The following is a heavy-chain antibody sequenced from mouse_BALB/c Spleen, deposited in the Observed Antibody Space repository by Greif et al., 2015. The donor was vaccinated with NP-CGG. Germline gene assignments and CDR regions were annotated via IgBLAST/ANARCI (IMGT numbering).Heavy chain of an antibody. V-gene: IGHV1-55*01. Sequence: QVQLQQSGAELVKPGASVKMSCKASGYTFTSYWINWVKQRPGQGLEWIGDIYPGRGITNYNEKFKSKATLTLDTSSSTAYMQLSSLTSEDSAVYYCSRANPNWDEGYYAMVYWAQGTSVTVSS. D-gene: IGHD4-1*02. CDR3: SRANPNWDEGYYAMVY. CDR2: IYPGRGIT. J-gene: IGHJ4*01. CDR1: GYTFTSYW.